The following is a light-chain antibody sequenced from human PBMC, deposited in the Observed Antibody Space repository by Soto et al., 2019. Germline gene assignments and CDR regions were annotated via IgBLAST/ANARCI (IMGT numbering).Light chain of an antibody. J-gene: IGLJ1*01. Sequence: QSALTQPASVSGSPGQSITISCTGTSSDVGSSNLVSWYQQHPGKAPKLRIYEGSKRPSGVSNRFSGSKSGNTASLTISGLQAEDEADYYCCSYAGSSTLYVFGTGTKLTVL. CDR3: CSYAGSSTLYV. CDR2: EGS. V-gene: IGLV2-23*01. CDR1: SSDVGSSNL.